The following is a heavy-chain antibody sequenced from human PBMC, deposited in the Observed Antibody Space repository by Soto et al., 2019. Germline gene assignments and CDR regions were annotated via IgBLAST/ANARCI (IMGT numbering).Heavy chain of an antibody. CDR1: GGSIRNYY. J-gene: IGHJ4*02. CDR3: ARFNYFDY. V-gene: IGHV4-59*01. Sequence: QVQLQESGPGLVKPSETLSLICTVSGGSIRNYYWGWIRQPLGERLEWIGNIYYSGSTNYNPSLKGRVTISVDTSKNQFSLKLSSVTAADTAMYYCARFNYFDYWGQGTLVTVSS. CDR2: IYYSGST.